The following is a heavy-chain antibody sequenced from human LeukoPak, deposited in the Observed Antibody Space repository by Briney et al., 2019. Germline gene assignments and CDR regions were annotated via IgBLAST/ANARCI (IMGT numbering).Heavy chain of an antibody. V-gene: IGHV1-18*01. J-gene: IGHJ3*02. CDR3: ARGPSGSYLGAFDI. CDR1: GYTFTSYG. Sequence: ASVKVSCKASGYTFTSYGISWVRQAPGQGREWMGWISAYNGNTNYAQKLQGRVTMTTDTSTSTAYMELRSLRSDDTAVYYCARGPSGSYLGAFDIWGQGTMVTVSS. CDR2: ISAYNGNT. D-gene: IGHD1-26*01.